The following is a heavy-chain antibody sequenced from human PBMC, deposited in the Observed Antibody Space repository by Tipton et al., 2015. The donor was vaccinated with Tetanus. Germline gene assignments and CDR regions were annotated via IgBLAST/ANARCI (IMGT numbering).Heavy chain of an antibody. CDR1: GFNFRTYA. CDR2: LWYDGSNK. J-gene: IGHJ3*01. V-gene: IGHV3-33*01. D-gene: IGHD6-25*01. Sequence: SLRLSCAVSGFNFRTYAMHWVRQSPGKGLEWVAFLWYDGSNKHYGDSVKGRFSISRDNSENTLYLQMDSLRAEDTATYYCAGDPPQSGFAFAVWGQGTMVTVSS. CDR3: AGDPPQSGFAFAV.